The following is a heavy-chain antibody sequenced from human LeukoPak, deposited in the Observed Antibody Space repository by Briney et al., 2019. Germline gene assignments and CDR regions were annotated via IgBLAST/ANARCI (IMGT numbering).Heavy chain of an antibody. V-gene: IGHV3-48*02. J-gene: IGHJ4*02. CDR1: GFTFSTYI. D-gene: IGHD1-26*01. CDR3: ARDQGSLYYFDY. CDR2: ISSGSSTI. Sequence: GGSLRLSCAASGFTFSTYIMNWVRQAPGRGLEWVSYISSGSSTIFYADSVKGRFTISRDNAQNSLYLQMNSLRDEDTAVYYCARDQGSLYYFDYWGQGTLVTVSS.